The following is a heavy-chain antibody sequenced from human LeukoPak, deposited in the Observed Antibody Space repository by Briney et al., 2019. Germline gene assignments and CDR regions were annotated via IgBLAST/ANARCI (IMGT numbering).Heavy chain of an antibody. CDR1: GLTFSSYE. J-gene: IGHJ3*02. V-gene: IGHV3-48*03. CDR2: ISSSGSTI. Sequence: GGSLRLSCAASGLTFSSYEMNWVRQAPGKGLEWVSYISSSGSTIYYADSVKGRFTISRDNAKKSLYLQMHSLRAEDTAGYYCARDSHKFDSSGYYPDAFDIWGQGTMVTVSS. D-gene: IGHD3-22*01. CDR3: ARDSHKFDSSGYYPDAFDI.